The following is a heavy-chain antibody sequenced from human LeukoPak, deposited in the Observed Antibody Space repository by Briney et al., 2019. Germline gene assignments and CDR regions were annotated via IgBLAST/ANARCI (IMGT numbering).Heavy chain of an antibody. J-gene: IGHJ4*02. CDR3: ARDQSLVAYSSTWFDY. Sequence: ASVKVSCKASGYTFTGYFMHWVRQAPGQGLEWMGWISAYNGNTDYAQNLQGRVTMTTDTSTSTAYMELRSLRSDDTAVYYCARDQSLVAYSSTWFDYWGQGTLVTVSS. D-gene: IGHD6-13*01. CDR1: GYTFTGYF. V-gene: IGHV1-18*04. CDR2: ISAYNGNT.